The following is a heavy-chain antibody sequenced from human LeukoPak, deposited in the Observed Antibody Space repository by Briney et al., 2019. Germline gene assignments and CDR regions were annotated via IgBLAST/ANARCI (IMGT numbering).Heavy chain of an antibody. Sequence: ASVKVSCKASGYTFTDYYMHWVRQAPGQGLEWMGIINPSGGSTSYAQKFQGRVTMTRDMSTSTVYMELSSLRSEDTAVYYCARALYGSGADYWGQGTLVTVSS. J-gene: IGHJ4*02. CDR3: ARALYGSGADY. CDR2: INPSGGST. V-gene: IGHV1-46*01. CDR1: GYTFTDYY. D-gene: IGHD3-10*01.